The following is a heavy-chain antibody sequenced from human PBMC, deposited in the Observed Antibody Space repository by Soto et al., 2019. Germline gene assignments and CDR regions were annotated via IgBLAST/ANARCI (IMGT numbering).Heavy chain of an antibody. J-gene: IGHJ4*02. D-gene: IGHD5-18*01. Sequence: SLRLSCAASGFTFSDYYMSRLRQAPGPGLECVSYISSSSSYTNYADSVKGQFTITRDNAKNTLSLHMNSLRAEDTAAYYCARARIQRGGYCFDYWGQGTLVTVSS. V-gene: IGHV3-11*06. CDR2: ISSSSSYT. CDR1: GFTFSDYY. CDR3: ARARIQRGGYCFDY.